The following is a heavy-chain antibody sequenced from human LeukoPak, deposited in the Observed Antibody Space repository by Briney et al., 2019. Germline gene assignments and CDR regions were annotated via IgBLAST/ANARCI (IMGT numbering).Heavy chain of an antibody. J-gene: IGHJ4*02. D-gene: IGHD3-16*01. CDR1: GGSISSYY. CDR2: IYYSGST. CDR3: AGGPGLYYFDY. Sequence: PSETLSLTCTVSGGSISSYYWSWIRQPPGKGLDWIGYIYYSGSTNYNPSLKSRVTISVDTSKNQFSLKLSSVTAADTAVYYCAGGPGLYYFDYWGQGTLVTVSS. V-gene: IGHV4-59*08.